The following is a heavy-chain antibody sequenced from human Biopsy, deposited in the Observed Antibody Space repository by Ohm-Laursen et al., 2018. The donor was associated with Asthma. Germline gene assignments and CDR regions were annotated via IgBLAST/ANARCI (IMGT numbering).Heavy chain of an antibody. CDR3: ARGQKSAGDRWFDP. Sequence: SVKVSCNASGYTFIGCHIHWMRQAPGQGLEWMGRINPNSGGTNYAQKFQGKVTMTRDTSISTAYMEVSRLRSDDTAVYYCARGQKSAGDRWFDPWGQGTLVTVSS. CDR2: INPNSGGT. J-gene: IGHJ5*02. V-gene: IGHV1-2*06. D-gene: IGHD6-13*01. CDR1: GYTFIGCH.